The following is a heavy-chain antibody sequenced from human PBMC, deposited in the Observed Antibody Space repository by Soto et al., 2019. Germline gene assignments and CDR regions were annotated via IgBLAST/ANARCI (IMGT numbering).Heavy chain of an antibody. D-gene: IGHD1-26*01. CDR2: ISNSGGST. V-gene: IGHV3-23*01. J-gene: IGHJ4*02. Sequence: PGGSLRLSCAASGFTFSNYVMSWVRQAPGKGLEWVSSISNSGGSTYYADSVKGRFTISRDNSKNTLYLQMNSLRAEDTAVYYCAKEDVGGYYYSGLWGRGTLVTVSS. CDR3: AKEDVGGYYYSGL. CDR1: GFTFSNYV.